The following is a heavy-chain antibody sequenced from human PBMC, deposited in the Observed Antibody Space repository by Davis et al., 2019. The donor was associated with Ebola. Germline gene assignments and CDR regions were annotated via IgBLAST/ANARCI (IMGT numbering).Heavy chain of an antibody. J-gene: IGHJ5*02. D-gene: IGHD3/OR15-3a*01. CDR2: INSDGRTT. V-gene: IGHV3-74*01. CDR3: ARGTDYSWFDP. Sequence: GESPKIPCAAPELTFSTYWMHWVRQAPGKGLMWVSRINSDGRTTNYADSVKGRFTISRDNAKNTLFLQMNSLRVDDTAVYYCARGTDYSWFDPWGQGTLVTVSS. CDR1: ELTFSTYW.